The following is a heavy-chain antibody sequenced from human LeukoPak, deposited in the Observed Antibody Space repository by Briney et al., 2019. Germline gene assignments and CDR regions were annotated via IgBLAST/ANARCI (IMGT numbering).Heavy chain of an antibody. Sequence: GGTLRLSCAASGFTFSSYDMHWVRQATGKGLEWVSAIGSAGDTYYPRSVKGRFTISREKSKNSLLLQFNSLRAVDTAVYYCARASRIAVAGTGGAYYYYYYGMDVWGQGTTVTVSS. CDR3: ARASRIAVAGTGGAYYYYYYGMDV. CDR1: GFTFSSYD. D-gene: IGHD6-19*01. V-gene: IGHV3-13*01. CDR2: IGSAGDT. J-gene: IGHJ6*02.